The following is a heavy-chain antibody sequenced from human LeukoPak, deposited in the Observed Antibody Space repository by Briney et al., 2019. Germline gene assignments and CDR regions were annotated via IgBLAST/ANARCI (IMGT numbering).Heavy chain of an antibody. J-gene: IGHJ4*02. V-gene: IGHV1-69*10. Sequence: SVRVSCTASGGTFSSYAISWVRQAPGQGLEWVGGIIPMLGIANYAQTFKGRVTITADKSTSTAYMELSSLRSEETAVYYCAREIQSNYVWGSYRYLAADYWGQGTLVTVSS. CDR1: GGTFSSYA. CDR3: AREIQSNYVWGSYRYLAADY. CDR2: IIPMLGIA. D-gene: IGHD3-16*02.